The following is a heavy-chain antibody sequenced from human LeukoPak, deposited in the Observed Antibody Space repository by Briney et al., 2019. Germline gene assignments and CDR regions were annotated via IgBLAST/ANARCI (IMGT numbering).Heavy chain of an antibody. V-gene: IGHV1-46*01. Sequence: ASVKVSCKASGYTFTSYYMHWVRQAPGQGLEWMGIINPSGGSTSYAQKFQGRVTMTEDTSTDTAYMELSSLRSEDTAVYYCATDATPSVGHYWGQGTLVTVSS. CDR1: GYTFTSYY. D-gene: IGHD2-15*01. CDR3: ATDATPSVGHY. J-gene: IGHJ4*02. CDR2: INPSGGST.